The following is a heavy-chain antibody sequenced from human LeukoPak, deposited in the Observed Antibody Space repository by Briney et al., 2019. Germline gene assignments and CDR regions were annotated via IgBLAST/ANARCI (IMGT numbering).Heavy chain of an antibody. CDR3: AKEGSRRAFDY. J-gene: IGHJ4*02. CDR1: GFTFSSYA. Sequence: GGSLRLSCAASGFTFSSYAMSWVRQAPGTGLEWASAISGGGGSKYYADSAKGRFTIPRDNYKNTLYLQMNSLRDEDTAVYYCAKEGSRRAFDYWGQGTLVTVSS. CDR2: ISGGGGSK. V-gene: IGHV3-23*01.